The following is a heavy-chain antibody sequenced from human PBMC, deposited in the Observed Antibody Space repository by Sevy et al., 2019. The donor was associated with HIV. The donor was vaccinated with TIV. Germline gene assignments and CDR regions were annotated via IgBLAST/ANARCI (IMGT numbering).Heavy chain of an antibody. V-gene: IGHV1-18*01. CDR1: GYIFTNSG. D-gene: IGHD3-10*01. Sequence: ASVKVSCKTSGYIFTNSGITWVRQAPGQGLEWMGWIGVYNGNLKYAQKFQGRVTMTTDTSTSTAYMELTSLRSDDTGVYYCARDPTYRYGSATYFDYWGQGTLVTVSS. CDR3: ARDPTYRYGSATYFDY. CDR2: IGVYNGNL. J-gene: IGHJ4*02.